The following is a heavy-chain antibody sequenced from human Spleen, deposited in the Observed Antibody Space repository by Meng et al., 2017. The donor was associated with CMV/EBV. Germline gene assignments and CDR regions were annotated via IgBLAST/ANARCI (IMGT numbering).Heavy chain of an antibody. V-gene: IGHV3-23*01. J-gene: IGHJ4*02. CDR1: GFTFSSYA. CDR2: ISGGGGST. CDR3: AKDQDNWNGWYFDF. Sequence: LSLTCAASGFTFSSYAMTWVRQAPGKGLEWVSVISGGGGSTYYADSVKGRFTISRDASKNTLSLQLNSLRVEDTAIYYCAKDQDNWNGWYFDFWGQGLLVTVSS. D-gene: IGHD1-1*01.